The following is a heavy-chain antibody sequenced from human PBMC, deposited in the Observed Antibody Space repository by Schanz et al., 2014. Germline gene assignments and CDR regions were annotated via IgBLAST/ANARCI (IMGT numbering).Heavy chain of an antibody. CDR2: ISFDGRNT. CDR1: GITLSGYG. D-gene: IGHD2-8*01. Sequence: QVQLVESGGGVVQPGRSLRLSCAASGITLSGYGLHWVRQAPGKGLEWVGFISFDGRNTGYAHSVKGRFTISRDNSKNTLYLQSNSLRAEDTAVYYCASGGYCTNGVCNGGRNWFDPWGQGTLVTVSS. J-gene: IGHJ5*02. V-gene: IGHV3-30*03. CDR3: ASGGYCTNGVCNGGRNWFDP.